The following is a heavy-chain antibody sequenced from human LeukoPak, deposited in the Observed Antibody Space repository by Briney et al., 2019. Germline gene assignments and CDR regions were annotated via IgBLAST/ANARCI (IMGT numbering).Heavy chain of an antibody. CDR1: GYIFSAYE. D-gene: IGHD1-26*01. CDR3: ARGSAVRAFDI. V-gene: IGHV1-18*01. CDR2: ISVDNANT. Sequence: ASVKVSFKASGYIFSAYEITWVRQAPGQGLEWMGWISVDNANTNYAQKLQGRVTMTTDTSTTTAYMELRSLRSDDTAVYYCARGSAVRAFDIWGQGTMVTVSS. J-gene: IGHJ3*02.